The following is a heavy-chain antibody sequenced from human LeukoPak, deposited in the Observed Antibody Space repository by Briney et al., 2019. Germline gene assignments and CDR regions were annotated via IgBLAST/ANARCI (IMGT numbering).Heavy chain of an antibody. V-gene: IGHV4-34*01. CDR2: INHSGST. J-gene: IGHJ4*02. CDR3: ARRPTSRYYYDSSGRLGFDY. CDR1: GFTFSSYS. Sequence: GSLRLSCAASGFTFSSYSMNWVRQPPGKGLEWIGEINHSGSTNYNPSLKSRVTISVDTSKNQFSLKLSSVTAADAAVYYCARRPTSRYYYDSSGRLGFDYWGQGTLVTVSS. D-gene: IGHD3-22*01.